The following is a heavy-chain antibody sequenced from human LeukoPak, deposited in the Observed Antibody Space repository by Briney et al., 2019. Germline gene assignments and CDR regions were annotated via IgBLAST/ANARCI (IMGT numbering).Heavy chain of an antibody. CDR2: IYTSGST. CDR1: GGSFSSYY. V-gene: IGHV4-4*07. Sequence: SETLSLTCAVYGGSFSSYYWSWIRQPAGKGLEWIGRIYTSGSTNYNPSLKSRVTMSVDTSKNQFSLKLSSVTAADTAVYYCARDGVPHYGSGSYHYYYYMDVWGKGTTVTISS. CDR3: ARDGVPHYGSGSYHYYYYMDV. J-gene: IGHJ6*03. D-gene: IGHD3-10*01.